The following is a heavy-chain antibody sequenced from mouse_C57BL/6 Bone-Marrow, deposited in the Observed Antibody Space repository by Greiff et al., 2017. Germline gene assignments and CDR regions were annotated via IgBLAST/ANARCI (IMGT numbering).Heavy chain of an antibody. J-gene: IGHJ1*03. CDR2: ISYSGST. V-gene: IGHV3-1*01. D-gene: IGHD2-3*01. Sequence: EVQLQESGPGMVKPSQSLSLTCTVTGYSITSGYDWHWIRHFPGNKLEWMGYISYSGSTNYNPSLKSRISITHDTSKNHFFLKLNSVTTEDTATYYCAIDGYYWYFDVWGTGTTVTVSS. CDR1: GYSITSGYD. CDR3: AIDGYYWYFDV.